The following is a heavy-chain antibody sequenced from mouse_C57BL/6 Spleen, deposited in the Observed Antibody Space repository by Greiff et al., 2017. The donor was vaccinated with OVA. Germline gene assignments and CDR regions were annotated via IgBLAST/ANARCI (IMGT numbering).Heavy chain of an antibody. Sequence: EVQLVESGGGLVQPGGSLSLSCAASGFTFTDYYMSWVRQPPGEALEWLGFIRNKANGYTTEYSASVKGRFTISRDNSQSILYLQMNALRAEDSATYYCARSITTALGHWYFDVWGTGTTVTVSS. D-gene: IGHD1-2*01. J-gene: IGHJ1*03. CDR2: IRNKANGYTT. CDR1: GFTFTDYY. CDR3: ARSITTALGHWYFDV. V-gene: IGHV7-3*01.